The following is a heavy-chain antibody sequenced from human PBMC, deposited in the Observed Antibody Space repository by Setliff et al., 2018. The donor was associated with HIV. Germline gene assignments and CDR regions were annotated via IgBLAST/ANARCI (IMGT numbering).Heavy chain of an antibody. CDR2: IIPILGPA. V-gene: IGHV1-69*13. D-gene: IGHD3-3*02. CDR3: ARGLGNFVPDLIGYFDY. J-gene: IGHJ4*02. CDR1: GGTFSSYA. Sequence: SVKVSCKASGGTFSSYAISWVRQAPGQGLEWMGGIIPILGPANYAQKFQGRVTITAGEYTTTSYMELRNLRSEDTAIYYCARGLGNFVPDLIGYFDYWGQGTLVTVSS.